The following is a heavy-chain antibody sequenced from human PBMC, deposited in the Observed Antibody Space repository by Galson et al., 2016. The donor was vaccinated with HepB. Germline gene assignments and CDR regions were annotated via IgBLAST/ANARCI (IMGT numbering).Heavy chain of an antibody. CDR2: ISRSGDST. J-gene: IGHJ4*02. D-gene: IGHD2/OR15-2a*01. CDR3: ARRHEYCPPVGCSVDY. Sequence: SLRLSCAASGFTFSNYGMTWVRQAPGKGLEVVSSISRSGDSTGYADSVKGRFTISRDNSNNMLFLQMSSLRTDDTAIYYCARRHEYCPPVGCSVDYWGQGTLVSVSS. V-gene: IGHV3-23*01. CDR1: GFTFSNYG.